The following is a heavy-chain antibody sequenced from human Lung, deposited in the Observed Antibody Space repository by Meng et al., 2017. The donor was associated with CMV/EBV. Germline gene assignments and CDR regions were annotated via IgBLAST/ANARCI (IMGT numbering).Heavy chain of an antibody. D-gene: IGHD6-19*01. CDR2: ISSSYAV. Sequence: GESLKISCAASGFRFSDYYMTWIRQAPGKGLEWVSYISSSYAVDYADSLKGRFTISRDNAKNSLYLQMSSLRAEDTAVYYCARVLLDVRGWYYQGMDVWGQGTTVXVSS. V-gene: IGHV3-69-1*01. CDR1: GFRFSDYY. J-gene: IGHJ6*02. CDR3: ARVLLDVRGWYYQGMDV.